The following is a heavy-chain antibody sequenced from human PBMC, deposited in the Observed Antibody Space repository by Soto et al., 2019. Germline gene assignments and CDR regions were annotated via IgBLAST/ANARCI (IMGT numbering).Heavy chain of an antibody. Sequence: TLSLTCTVSGGSISSGGYYWSWIRQHPGKGLEWIGYIYYSGSTYYNPSLKSRVTISVDTSKNQFSLKLSSVTAADTAVYYCAGFPTVTTDFDYWGQGTLVTVSS. CDR3: AGFPTVTTDFDY. V-gene: IGHV4-31*03. CDR1: GGSISSGGYY. D-gene: IGHD4-17*01. J-gene: IGHJ4*02. CDR2: IYYSGST.